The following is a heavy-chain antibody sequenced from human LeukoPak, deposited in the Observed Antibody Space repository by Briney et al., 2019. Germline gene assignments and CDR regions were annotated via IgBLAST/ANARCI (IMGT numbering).Heavy chain of an antibody. D-gene: IGHD3-10*01. CDR1: GFTFSGYA. Sequence: GGSLRLSCAASGFTFSGYAMNWVRQAPGKGLEWVSTISGSGGTTYYTGSVEGRFTISRDNSKNTFSLLMNSLTAEDTAVYYCAKASAVRGDIPTYYFDYWGQGIWSPSPQ. CDR3: AKASAVRGDIPTYYFDY. J-gene: IGHJ4*02. V-gene: IGHV3-23*01. CDR2: ISGSGGTT.